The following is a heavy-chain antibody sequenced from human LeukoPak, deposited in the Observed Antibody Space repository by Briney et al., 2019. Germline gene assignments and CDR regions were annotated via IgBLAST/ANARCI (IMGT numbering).Heavy chain of an antibody. CDR2: IKQDGSEK. Sequence: GGSLRLSCAASGFTFSSYWMSWVRQAPGKGLEWVANIKQDGSEKYYVDSVKGRFTISRDNAKNSLYLQMNSLRAEDTAVYYCARLGYSYGHPGYYYYYMDVWGKGTTVTVSS. CDR1: GFTFSSYW. D-gene: IGHD5-18*01. J-gene: IGHJ6*03. V-gene: IGHV3-7*01. CDR3: ARLGYSYGHPGYYYYYMDV.